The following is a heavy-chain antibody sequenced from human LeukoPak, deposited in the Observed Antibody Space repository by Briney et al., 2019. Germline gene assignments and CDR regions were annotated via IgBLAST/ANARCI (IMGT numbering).Heavy chain of an antibody. V-gene: IGHV1-18*01. J-gene: IGHJ3*02. CDR3: ARAHYYDSSDAFDI. CDR2: ISAYNGNT. CDR1: GYTFTSYG. Sequence: ASVKVSCKASGYTFTSYGISWVRQASGQGLEWMGWISAYNGNTNYAQKLQGRVTMTTDTSTSTAYMELRSLRSDDTAVYYCARAHYYDSSDAFDIWGQGTMATVSS. D-gene: IGHD3-22*01.